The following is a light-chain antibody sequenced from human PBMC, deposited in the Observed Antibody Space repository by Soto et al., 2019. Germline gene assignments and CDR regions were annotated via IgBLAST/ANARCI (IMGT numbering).Light chain of an antibody. CDR1: QSVSSDY. CDR3: QQSYGFMWT. V-gene: IGKV3-20*01. J-gene: IGKJ1*01. CDR2: GAS. Sequence: IVLTQSPDILSMALGGRVILSHGPSQSVSSDYLVWYQQKPGQAPRLLIYGASRRATGIPDRFSGSGSGTDFTLTISSLQPEDSATYYCQQSYGFMWTFGQGTKVDIK.